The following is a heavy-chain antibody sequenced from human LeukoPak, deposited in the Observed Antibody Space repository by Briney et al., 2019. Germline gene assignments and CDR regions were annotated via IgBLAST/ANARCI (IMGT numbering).Heavy chain of an antibody. CDR3: TRRADDYGNYHWFDP. Sequence: GGSLRLSCAASGFTVKGNFMSWVRQAPGKGLEWVSVLYSGGATYYADSVKGRFTISRDNSKNTLYLQMDSLRAEDTAVYYCTRRADDYGNYHWFDPWGQGTLVTVSS. D-gene: IGHD4-17*01. V-gene: IGHV3-53*01. CDR2: LYSGGAT. J-gene: IGHJ5*02. CDR1: GFTVKGNF.